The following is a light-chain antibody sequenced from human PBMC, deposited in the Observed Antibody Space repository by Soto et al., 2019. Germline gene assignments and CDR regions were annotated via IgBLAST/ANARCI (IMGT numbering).Light chain of an antibody. CDR2: KAS. Sequence: DIQMTQSPSTLSASVGDRVTITCRASQTIGGWLAWYQHKPGKAPKLLIYKASSLASGVTSRFSGSGSGTEFTLTISSLQTDDFATYYCQQYNSFSSLGQGTKVEVK. J-gene: IGKJ1*01. V-gene: IGKV1-5*03. CDR1: QTIGGW. CDR3: QQYNSFSS.